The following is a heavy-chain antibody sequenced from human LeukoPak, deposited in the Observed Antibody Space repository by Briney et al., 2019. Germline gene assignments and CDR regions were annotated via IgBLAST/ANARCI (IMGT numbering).Heavy chain of an antibody. CDR3: AKAIVMTTVTAGFDY. V-gene: IGHV3-23*01. Sequence: GGSLRLSCAASGFTFSSYAMSWVRQAPGKGLEWVSAISGSGGSTYYADSVKGRFTISRDNSKNTLYLQMNSLRAEDTAVYYCAKAIVMTTVTAGFDYWGQGTLVTVSS. CDR2: ISGSGGST. CDR1: GFTFSSYA. J-gene: IGHJ4*02. D-gene: IGHD4-17*01.